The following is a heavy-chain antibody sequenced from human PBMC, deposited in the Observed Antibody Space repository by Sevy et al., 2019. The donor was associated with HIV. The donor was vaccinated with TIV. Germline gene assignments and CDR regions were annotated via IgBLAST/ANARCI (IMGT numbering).Heavy chain of an antibody. CDR1: DGSFSGYY. Sequence: GSLRLSCAVHDGSFSGYYWNWIRQLPGKGLEWIGEINESGITYYNPSLKSRVTISVDTSKTQFSLKLNSVTAVDSAVYFCARSPPVVVVPGAPSWFDPWGQGTLVTVSS. D-gene: IGHD2-2*01. CDR2: INESGIT. J-gene: IGHJ5*02. CDR3: ARSPPVVVVPGAPSWFDP. V-gene: IGHV4-34*01.